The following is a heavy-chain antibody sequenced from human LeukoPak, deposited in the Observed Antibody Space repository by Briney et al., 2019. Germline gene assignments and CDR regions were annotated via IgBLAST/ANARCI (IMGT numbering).Heavy chain of an antibody. D-gene: IGHD1-26*01. Sequence: SETLSLTCTVSGGSISSYYWSWIRQPPGKGLEWIGYIYYSGSTNYNPSLKSRVTISVDTSKNQFSLKLSSVTAADTAVYYCARVGVGARIIDYWVQGTLVTVSS. CDR2: IYYSGST. CDR3: ARVGVGARIIDY. V-gene: IGHV4-59*01. CDR1: GGSISSYY. J-gene: IGHJ4*02.